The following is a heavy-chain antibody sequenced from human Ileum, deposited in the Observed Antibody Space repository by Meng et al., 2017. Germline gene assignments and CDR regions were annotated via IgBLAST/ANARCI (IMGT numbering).Heavy chain of an antibody. J-gene: IGHJ4*02. D-gene: IGHD3-22*01. CDR2: IFQSGRT. Sequence: QVPLQESRPRLVQPSGTLSLTCAVSGTWWSWVRQPPGKGLEWIGEIFQSGRTNYNPSLKSRVTISIDKSKSQISLQLSAVTAADTAVYSCATSNDRDVYYLGYWGQGTLVTVSS. V-gene: IGHV4-4*02. CDR3: ATSNDRDVYYLGY. CDR1: GTW.